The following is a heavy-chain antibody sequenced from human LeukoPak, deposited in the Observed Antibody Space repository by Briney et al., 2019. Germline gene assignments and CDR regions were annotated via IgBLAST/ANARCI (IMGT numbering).Heavy chain of an antibody. CDR3: AKASASGSYAPYY. CDR1: GLAFSTYW. J-gene: IGHJ4*02. CDR2: ISGSGGST. D-gene: IGHD3-10*01. V-gene: IGHV3-23*01. Sequence: PGGSLRLSCAASGLAFSTYWMSWVRQAPGKGLEWVSAISGSGGSTYYADSVKGRFTISRDNSKNTLYLQMNSLRAEDTAVYYCAKASASGSYAPYYWGQGTLVTVSS.